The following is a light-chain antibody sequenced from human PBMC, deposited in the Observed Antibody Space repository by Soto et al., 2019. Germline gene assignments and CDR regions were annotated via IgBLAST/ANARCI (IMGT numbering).Light chain of an antibody. V-gene: IGKV3D-20*01. CDR1: QSVSSNS. CDR3: QQYGTSPFT. J-gene: IGKJ3*01. CDR2: DAS. Sequence: EIVLTQSPANLSLSPGDRATLSCGASQSVSSNSLAWYQQKPGMSPRLLIYDASSRATGIPDRFSGSGSGTDFTLTISRLVPEDFAVYYCQQYGTSPFTFGPGTKLDIK.